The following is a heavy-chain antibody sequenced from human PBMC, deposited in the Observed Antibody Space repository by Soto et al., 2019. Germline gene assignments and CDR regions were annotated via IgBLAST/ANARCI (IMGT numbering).Heavy chain of an antibody. D-gene: IGHD3-16*01. V-gene: IGHV3-74*01. Sequence: GSLILSCVASGFTLSNYWMHWFLQGPGKGLVWVSRISSDGSSTTYADSVKGRFTISRDNAKNTLYLQMHSLRAEDTAVYYCGKGGRLIGPDYWGQGTLVTVSS. CDR2: ISSDGSST. J-gene: IGHJ4*02. CDR3: GKGGRLIGPDY. CDR1: GFTLSNYW.